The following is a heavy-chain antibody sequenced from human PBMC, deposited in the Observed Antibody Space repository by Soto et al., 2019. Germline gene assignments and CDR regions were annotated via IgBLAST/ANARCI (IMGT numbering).Heavy chain of an antibody. Sequence: GWSLRLSCAASGFTFTWYSINSVRQAPGRGLEWVSSISSTTNYIYYGDSMKGRFTISRDNAKNSLYLEMNSLTAEDTAVYYCARESEDLTSNFDYWGQGTLVTSPQ. J-gene: IGHJ4*02. V-gene: IGHV3-21*06. CDR3: ARESEDLTSNFDY. CDR1: GFTFTWYS. CDR2: ISSTTNYI.